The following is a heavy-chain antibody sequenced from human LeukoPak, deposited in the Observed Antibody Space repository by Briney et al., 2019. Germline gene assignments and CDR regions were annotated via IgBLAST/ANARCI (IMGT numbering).Heavy chain of an antibody. J-gene: IGHJ4*02. V-gene: IGHV4-59*01. CDR1: GGSISSYY. CDR2: IYYSGST. CDR3: ARDGPLGHFDY. Sequence: SETLSLTCTVSGGSISSYYWSWIRQPPGKGLEWIGYIYYSGSTNYNPSLKSRVTISVDTSKNQFSLKLSSVTAADTAVYYCARDGPLGHFDYWGQGTLVTVSS.